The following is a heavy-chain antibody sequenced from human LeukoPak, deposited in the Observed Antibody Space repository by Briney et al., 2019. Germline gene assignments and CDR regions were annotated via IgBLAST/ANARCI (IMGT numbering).Heavy chain of an antibody. Sequence: PSETLSLTCAVSGGSISSYYWNWIRQPPGKGLEWIGYIYYGGSTNYNPSFKSRVTMSVDTSKNQFSLKLSSVTAADTAVYYCARSLIDYGDLIDYWGQGTLVTVSS. J-gene: IGHJ4*02. CDR1: GGSISSYY. CDR2: IYYGGST. D-gene: IGHD4-17*01. CDR3: ARSLIDYGDLIDY. V-gene: IGHV4-59*01.